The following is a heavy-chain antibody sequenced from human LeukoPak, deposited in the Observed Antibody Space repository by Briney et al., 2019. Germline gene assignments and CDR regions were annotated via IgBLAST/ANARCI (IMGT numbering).Heavy chain of an antibody. CDR2: ISGSGGST. Sequence: GGSLRLSCAASGFTFNTYAMSWVRQAPGKGLEWVSVISGSGGSTYYADSAKGRFTISRDNSKNTLHFQMNSLRAEDTAVYYCAKLGCTGTTCYANYWGQGAPVTVSS. D-gene: IGHD2-2*01. J-gene: IGHJ4*02. CDR1: GFTFNTYA. CDR3: AKLGCTGTTCYANY. V-gene: IGHV3-23*01.